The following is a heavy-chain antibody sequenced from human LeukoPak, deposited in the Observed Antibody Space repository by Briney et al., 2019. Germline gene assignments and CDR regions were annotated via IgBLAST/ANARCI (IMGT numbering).Heavy chain of an antibody. Sequence: GASVKVSCKVSGYTLTELSMHWVRQAPGKGLEWMGGFDPEDGETIYAQKFQGRVTMTEDTSTDTAYMDLSSLRSKDTAVYYCATAYSGSYPFDYWGQGTLVTVSS. CDR1: GYTLTELS. J-gene: IGHJ4*02. CDR3: ATAYSGSYPFDY. CDR2: FDPEDGET. D-gene: IGHD1-26*01. V-gene: IGHV1-24*01.